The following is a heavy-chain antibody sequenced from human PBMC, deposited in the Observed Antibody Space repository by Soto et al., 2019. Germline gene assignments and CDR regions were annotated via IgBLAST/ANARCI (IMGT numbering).Heavy chain of an antibody. CDR2: ISSNGGST. D-gene: IGHD4-17*01. CDR3: VKPTPNDYGDYPFDY. V-gene: IGHV3-64D*06. J-gene: IGHJ4*02. Sequence: SGGARGLSFSAPWGTFRRYAIPGGRPAPGKGLEYVSAISSNGGSTYYADSVKGRFTISRDNSKNTLYLQMSSLRAEDTAVYYCVKPTPNDYGDYPFDYWGQGTLVTVS. CDR1: WGTFRRYA.